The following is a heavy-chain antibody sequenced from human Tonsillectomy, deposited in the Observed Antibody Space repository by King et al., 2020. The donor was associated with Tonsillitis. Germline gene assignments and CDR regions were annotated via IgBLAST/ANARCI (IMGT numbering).Heavy chain of an antibody. CDR1: GGSITGAASC. J-gene: IGHJ5*02. Sequence: QLQESGPGLVKPSQTLSLTCTVSGGSITGAASCWSWIRQRPGKGLEWIGYIYYSGSTYYNPSLKSRVTISLDTSKNQFSLRLTSVTAADTALYYCTRQQINYNWFDPWGQGTLVTVSS. CDR3: TRQQINYNWFDP. V-gene: IGHV4-31*03. CDR2: IYYSGST. D-gene: IGHD6-13*01.